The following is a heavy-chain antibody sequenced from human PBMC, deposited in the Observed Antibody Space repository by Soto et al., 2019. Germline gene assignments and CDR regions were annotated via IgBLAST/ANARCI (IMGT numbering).Heavy chain of an antibody. V-gene: IGHV5-10-1*01. J-gene: IGHJ6*02. CDR3: ARHGQDDSTGYYYYYYGMDV. CDR1: GYSFTSYW. Sequence: PGESLKISCKGSGYSFTSYWISWVRQMPGKGLEWMGRIDPSDSYTNYSPSFQGHVTISADKSISTAYLQWSSLKASDTAMYYCARHGQDDSTGYYYYYYGMDVWGQGTTVTVS. D-gene: IGHD3-22*01. CDR2: IDPSDSYT.